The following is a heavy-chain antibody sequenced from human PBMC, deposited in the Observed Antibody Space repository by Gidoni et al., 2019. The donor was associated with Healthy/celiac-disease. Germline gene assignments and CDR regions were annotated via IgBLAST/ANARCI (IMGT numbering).Heavy chain of an antibody. D-gene: IGHD6-19*01. J-gene: IGHJ4*02. CDR2: ISSSSSYI. Sequence: EVQLVESGGGLVKPGGSLRLSCAASGFTFSSYSMNWVRQAPGKGLEWVSSISSSSSYIYYADSVKGRFTISRDNAKNSLYLQMNSLRAEDTAVYYCARDPGIAVALSYFDYWGQGTLVTVSS. V-gene: IGHV3-21*01. CDR3: ARDPGIAVALSYFDY. CDR1: GFTFSSYS.